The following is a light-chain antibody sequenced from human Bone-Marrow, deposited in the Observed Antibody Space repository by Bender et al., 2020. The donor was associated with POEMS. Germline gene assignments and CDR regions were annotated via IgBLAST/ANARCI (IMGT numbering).Light chain of an antibody. CDR1: SSKIGSNY. CDR3: VAWDASLNGWV. Sequence: QSVLTQPPSVSGTPGQRVTISCSGSSSKIGSNYVYWYQQLPETAPKLLIYRNNQRPSGVPDRFSGSKSGTSASLAITGLQSDDEAIYFCVAWDASLNGWVFGGGTKLTVL. CDR2: RNN. V-gene: IGLV1-47*01. J-gene: IGLJ3*02.